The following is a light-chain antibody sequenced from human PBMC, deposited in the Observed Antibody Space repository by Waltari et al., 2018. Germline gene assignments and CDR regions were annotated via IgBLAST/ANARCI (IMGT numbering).Light chain of an antibody. CDR1: QSVGNF. Sequence: EIVLTQSPATLSLSPGERATLSCRASQSVGNFLAWYQLKPGQPPRLLIYDSSSRATGIPPRFSGRGSGTDFTLTISSLEPEDFAVYYCQHRSKWPPLTFGGGTKVEIK. CDR2: DSS. CDR3: QHRSKWPPLT. J-gene: IGKJ4*01. V-gene: IGKV3-11*01.